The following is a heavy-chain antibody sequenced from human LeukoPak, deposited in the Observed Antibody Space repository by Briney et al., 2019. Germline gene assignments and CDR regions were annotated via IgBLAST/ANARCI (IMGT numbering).Heavy chain of an antibody. CDR2: VNPNSGNT. CDR1: GYTFTSYD. D-gene: IGHD2-8*01. Sequence: ASVKVSCKASGYTFTSYDINWVRQATGQGLEWMGWVNPNSGNTGYAQKFQGRVTMTRNTSISTAYMELSSLRSEDTAVYYCARVNWRWGMPDYYYYGMDVWGQGTTVTVSS. J-gene: IGHJ6*02. V-gene: IGHV1-8*01. CDR3: ARVNWRWGMPDYYYYGMDV.